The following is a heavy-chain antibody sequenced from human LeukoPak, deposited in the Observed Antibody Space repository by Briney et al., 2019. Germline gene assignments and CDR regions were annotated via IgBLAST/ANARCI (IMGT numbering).Heavy chain of an antibody. Sequence: GGSLRLSCAASGLTVSSNYMSWVRQAPGKGLEWVSVIYSGGSTYYADSVKGRFTISRDNAKNSLYLQMNSLRAEDTAVYYCARYYYGSIYYFDYWGQGTLVTVSS. J-gene: IGHJ4*02. CDR1: GLTVSSNY. V-gene: IGHV3-53*01. D-gene: IGHD3-10*01. CDR2: IYSGGST. CDR3: ARYYYGSIYYFDY.